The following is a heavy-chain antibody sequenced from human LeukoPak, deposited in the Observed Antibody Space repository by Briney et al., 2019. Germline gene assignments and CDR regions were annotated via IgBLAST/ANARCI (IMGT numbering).Heavy chain of an antibody. D-gene: IGHD3-10*01. CDR3: ASSYGSGSYYRY. CDR1: GFTVSSNY. V-gene: IGHV3-66*01. J-gene: IGHJ4*02. Sequence: GGSLRLSCAASGFTVSSNYMSWVRQAPGKGLEWVSVIYSGGSTCYADSVKGRFTISRDNSKNTLYLQMNSLRAEDTAVYYCASSYGSGSYYRYWGQGTLVTVSS. CDR2: IYSGGST.